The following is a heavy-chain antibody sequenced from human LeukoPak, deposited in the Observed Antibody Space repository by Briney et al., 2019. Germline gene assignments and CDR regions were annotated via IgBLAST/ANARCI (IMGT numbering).Heavy chain of an antibody. D-gene: IGHD2-15*01. CDR1: GFTFSSYS. V-gene: IGHV3-30*03. Sequence: GGSLRLSCAASGFTFSSYSMNWVRRAPGKGLEWVAVISYDGSNKYYADSVKGRFTISRDNSKNTLHLQMNSLRAEDTAVYYCASAIKLGGRYGMDVWGQGTTVTVSS. J-gene: IGHJ6*02. CDR2: ISYDGSNK. CDR3: ASAIKLGGRYGMDV.